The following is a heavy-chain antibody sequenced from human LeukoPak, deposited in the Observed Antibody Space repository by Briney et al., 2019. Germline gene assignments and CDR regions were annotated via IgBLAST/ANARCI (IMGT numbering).Heavy chain of an antibody. D-gene: IGHD6-19*01. J-gene: IGHJ4*02. CDR2: ISSGGSSI. CDR3: ARSSGWYTGFDF. Sequence: PGGSLRLSCAASGFTFSSYSMNWVRQAPGKGLEWVSYISSGGSSIYYADSVKGRFTISRDNAKNSLYLHMNSLRAEDTAVYYCARSSGWYTGFDFWGQGTLVTVSS. V-gene: IGHV3-48*04. CDR1: GFTFSSYS.